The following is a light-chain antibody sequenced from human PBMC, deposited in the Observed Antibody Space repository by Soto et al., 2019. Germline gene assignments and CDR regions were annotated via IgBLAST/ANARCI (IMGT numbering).Light chain of an antibody. CDR3: CSYAGSPYV. J-gene: IGLJ1*01. CDR1: SRDVGSYNL. CDR2: EGS. V-gene: IGLV2-23*01. Sequence: QSEVTQPASVSRSPGQPITISCTGTSRDVGSYNLVSWYQQHPGKAPKLMIYEGSKRPSGVSNRFSGSKSGNTASLTISGLQAEDEADYYCCSYAGSPYVFGTGTQLTVL.